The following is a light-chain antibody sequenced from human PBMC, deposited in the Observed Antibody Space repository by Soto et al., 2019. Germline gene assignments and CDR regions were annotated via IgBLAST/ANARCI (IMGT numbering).Light chain of an antibody. CDR1: AADVGAYNF. J-gene: IGLJ3*02. CDR2: DAS. CDR3: CSYAGSFTWV. Sequence: QSVLTQPRSVSGSPGQSVTISCTGTAADVGAYNFVSWYQLHPGKAPKLMIYDASERPSGVPDRFSASKSANTASLTISGLHAEDEADYYCCSYAGSFTWVFGGGTKVTVL. V-gene: IGLV2-11*01.